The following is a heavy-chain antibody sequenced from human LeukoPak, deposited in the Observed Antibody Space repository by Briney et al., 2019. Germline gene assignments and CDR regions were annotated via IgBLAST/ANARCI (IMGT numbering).Heavy chain of an antibody. CDR1: GYTFTSYG. D-gene: IGHD3-9*01. J-gene: IGHJ4*02. Sequence: GASVKVSCKASGYTFTSYGISWVRQAPGQGLEWMGWISAYNGNTNYAQKLQGRVTMTTDTSTSTVHMEVRSLRFDDTAVYYCLRTHYYDVLTGPDYWGQGTLVTVSS. CDR3: LRTHYYDVLTGPDY. V-gene: IGHV1-18*01. CDR2: ISAYNGNT.